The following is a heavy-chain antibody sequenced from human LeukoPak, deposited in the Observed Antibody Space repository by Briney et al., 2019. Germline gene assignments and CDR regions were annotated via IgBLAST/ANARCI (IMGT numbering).Heavy chain of an antibody. Sequence: PGGSLDLSWAASGFPFSDYYMSWIRQAPGKGLEGVSYISSSGSTIYYADSVKGRFTISRDNAKNSLYLQMNSLRAEDTAVYYCARDLAAAGTPIFDYWGQGTLVTVSS. D-gene: IGHD6-13*01. CDR2: ISSSGSTI. CDR1: GFPFSDYY. V-gene: IGHV3-11*01. J-gene: IGHJ4*02. CDR3: ARDLAAAGTPIFDY.